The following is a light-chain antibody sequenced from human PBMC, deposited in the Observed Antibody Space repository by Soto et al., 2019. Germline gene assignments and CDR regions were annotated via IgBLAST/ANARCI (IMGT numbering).Light chain of an antibody. J-gene: IGKJ4*01. CDR3: LQDHIVPLT. CDR1: QGVRND. V-gene: IGKV1-6*01. Sequence: AVQMTQSPASLSASVGDRVTITCHASQGVRNDIGWYQQNPGKAPKLLIYAASLLQGGLPSRFSGSGSGTHFTLTVISLQPEDSAKYYCLQDHIVPLTFGGGTKVAIK. CDR2: AAS.